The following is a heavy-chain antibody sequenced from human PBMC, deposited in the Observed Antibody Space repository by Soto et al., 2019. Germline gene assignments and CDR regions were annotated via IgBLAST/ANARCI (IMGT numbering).Heavy chain of an antibody. J-gene: IGHJ4*02. CDR3: AKAAKITTLYNFDF. CDR2: INDSGDNT. V-gene: IGHV3-23*01. D-gene: IGHD4-4*01. Sequence: GGSLRLSCAASGFTFSNFGMNWVRQAPGKGLEWVSLINDSGDNTFHADSVKGRFTTSRDNAKNTLYLQMNSLRPEDTAVYYCAKAAKITTLYNFDFWGQGTLVTVSS. CDR1: GFTFSNFG.